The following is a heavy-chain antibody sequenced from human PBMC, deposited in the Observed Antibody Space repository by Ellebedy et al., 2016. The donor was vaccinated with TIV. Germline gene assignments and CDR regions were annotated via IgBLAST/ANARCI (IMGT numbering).Heavy chain of an antibody. J-gene: IGHJ4*02. CDR3: ARDGYSYGYDY. V-gene: IGHV3-13*01. Sequence: GESLKISCAASGFTFSSYDMHWVRQATGKGLEWVSAIGTAGDTYYPGSVKGRFTISRENAKNSLYLQMNSLRAGDTAVYYCARDGYSYGYDYWGQGTLVTVSS. CDR2: IGTAGDT. D-gene: IGHD5-18*01. CDR1: GFTFSSYD.